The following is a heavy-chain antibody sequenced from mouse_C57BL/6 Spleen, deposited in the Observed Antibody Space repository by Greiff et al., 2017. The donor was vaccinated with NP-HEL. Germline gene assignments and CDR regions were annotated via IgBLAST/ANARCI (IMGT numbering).Heavy chain of an antibody. Sequence: VQLQQSGAELVNPGASVNLSCKASGYTLTSYWMHWVKQRPGQGLEWIGEINPSNGRTNYNEKFKSKATLTVDKSSSTAYMQLSSPTSEDSAVYYCARLLINVDYWCQGTTLTVSS. D-gene: IGHD2-1*01. CDR1: GYTLTSYW. J-gene: IGHJ2*01. CDR2: INPSNGRT. CDR3: ARLLINVDY. V-gene: IGHV1S81*02.